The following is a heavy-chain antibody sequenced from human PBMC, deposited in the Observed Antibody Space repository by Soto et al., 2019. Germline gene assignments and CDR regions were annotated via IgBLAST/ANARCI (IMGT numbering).Heavy chain of an antibody. J-gene: IGHJ4*02. CDR3: AREGASGSHIGY. D-gene: IGHD3-22*01. CDR1: GGTFSSYA. CDR2: IIPIFGTA. V-gene: IGHV1-69*01. Sequence: QVQLVQSGAEVKKPGSSVKVSCKASGGTFSSYAISWVRQAPGQGLAWMGGIIPIFGTANYAQKFQGRVTITADESTSTAYMELSSLRSEDTTVYYCAREGASGSHIGYWGQGTLVTVSS.